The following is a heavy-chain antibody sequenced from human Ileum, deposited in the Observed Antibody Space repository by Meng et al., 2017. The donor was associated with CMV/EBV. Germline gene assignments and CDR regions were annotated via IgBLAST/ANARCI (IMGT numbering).Heavy chain of an antibody. J-gene: IGHJ5*02. CDR2: IYYSGST. D-gene: IGHD4-11*01. V-gene: IGHV4-59*01. Sequence: GSLRLSCTVSGGSISNYYWSWIRQPPGKGLEWIGYIYYSGSTNYNPSLKSRVTISLDTSKNQFSLNLSSVTAADTAVYYCARHGIEEMTTVTTGFDPWGQGTLVTVSS. CDR1: GGSISNYY. CDR3: ARHGIEEMTTVTTGFDP.